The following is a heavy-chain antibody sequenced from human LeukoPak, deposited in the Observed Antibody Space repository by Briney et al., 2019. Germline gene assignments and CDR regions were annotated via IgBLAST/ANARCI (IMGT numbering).Heavy chain of an antibody. CDR3: ARVPAHYGSGSQDY. CDR2: INTNTGNP. CDR1: GYTFTNYA. D-gene: IGHD3-10*01. J-gene: IGHJ4*02. Sequence: ASVKVSCKASGYTFTNYAMNWVRQAPGQGLEWMGWINTNTGNPTYAQGFTGRFVFSLDTSVSTAYLQISSLKAEDTAVYYCARVPAHYGSGSQDYWGQGTLVTVSS. V-gene: IGHV7-4-1*02.